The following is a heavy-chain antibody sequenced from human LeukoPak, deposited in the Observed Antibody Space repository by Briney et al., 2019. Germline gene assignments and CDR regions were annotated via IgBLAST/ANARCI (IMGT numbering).Heavy chain of an antibody. D-gene: IGHD6-13*01. CDR1: GGSFSGYY. V-gene: IGHV4-59*10. J-gene: IGHJ4*02. CDR2: IYTSGST. Sequence: SETLSLTCAVYGGSFSGYYWSWIRQPAGKGLEWIGRIYTSGSTNYNPSLKSRVTMSVDTSKNQFSLKLSSVTAADTAVYYCVAGYSSSWYADYWGQGTLVTVSS. CDR3: VAGYSSSWYADY.